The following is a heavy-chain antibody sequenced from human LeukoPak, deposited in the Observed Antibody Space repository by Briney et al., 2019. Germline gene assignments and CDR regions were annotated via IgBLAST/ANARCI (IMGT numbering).Heavy chain of an antibody. CDR3: ASGGVNCSGGSCYTFDY. CDR2: IYYSGST. CDR1: GGSISRGGYY. Sequence: SETLSLTCTVSGGSISRGGYYWGWIRPPPGKGLEWIGYIYYSGSTYYNPSLKSRVTISVDTSKNQFSLKLSSVTAADTAVYYCASGGVNCSGGSCYTFDYWGQGTLVTVSS. D-gene: IGHD2-15*01. V-gene: IGHV4-31*03. J-gene: IGHJ4*02.